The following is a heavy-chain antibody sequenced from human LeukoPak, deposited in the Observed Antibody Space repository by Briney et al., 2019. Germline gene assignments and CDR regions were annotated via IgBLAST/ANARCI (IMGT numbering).Heavy chain of an antibody. Sequence: PSETLSLTCAVYGGSFSGYYWSWIRQPPGKGLEWIGEINHSGSTNYNPSLKSRVTISVDTSKNQFSLKLSSVTAADTAVYYCARAGYSSGWYGDYWGQGTLVTVSS. CDR3: ARAGYSSGWYGDY. V-gene: IGHV4-34*01. CDR1: GGSFSGYY. D-gene: IGHD6-19*01. CDR2: INHSGST. J-gene: IGHJ4*02.